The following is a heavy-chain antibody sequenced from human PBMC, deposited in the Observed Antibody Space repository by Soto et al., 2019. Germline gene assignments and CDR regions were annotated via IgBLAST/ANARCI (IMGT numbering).Heavy chain of an antibody. CDR2: INHSGST. D-gene: IGHD6-19*01. Sequence: SETLSLTCAVYGGSFSGYYWSWIRQPPGKGLEWIGEINHSGSTNYNPSLKSRVTISVDTSKNQFSLKLSSVTAADTAVYYCARSYSSIPFDYWGQGTLVTVSS. V-gene: IGHV4-34*01. J-gene: IGHJ4*02. CDR3: ARSYSSIPFDY. CDR1: GGSFSGYY.